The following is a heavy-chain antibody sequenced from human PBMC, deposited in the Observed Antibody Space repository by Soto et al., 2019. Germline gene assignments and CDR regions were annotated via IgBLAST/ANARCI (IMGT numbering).Heavy chain of an antibody. D-gene: IGHD6-19*01. CDR3: ARGNGYSSGWFDY. V-gene: IGHV3-23*01. CDR1: GFTFSSYA. J-gene: IGHJ4*02. CDR2: ISGSGGST. Sequence: EVQLLESGGGLVQPGGSLRLSCAASGFTFSSYAMSWVRQAPGKGLEWVSAISGSGGSTYYADSVKGRLTTSRDNSKNTLYLQMNSLRAEDTVVYYCARGNGYSSGWFDYWGQGTLVTVSS.